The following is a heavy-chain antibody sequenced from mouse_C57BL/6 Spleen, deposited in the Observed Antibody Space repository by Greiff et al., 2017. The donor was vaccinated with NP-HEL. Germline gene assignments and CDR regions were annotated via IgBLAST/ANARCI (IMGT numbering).Heavy chain of an antibody. J-gene: IGHJ2*01. CDR2: INPNYGTT. CDR3: ARNDYYGSRCFDY. CDR1: GYSFTDYN. Sequence: VQLQQSGPELVKPGASVKISCKASGYSFTDYNMNWVKQSNGKSLEWIGVINPNYGTTSYNQKFKGKATLTVDKSSCTAYMQLNSLTSEDSAVYYCARNDYYGSRCFDYWGQGTTLTVSS. D-gene: IGHD1-1*01. V-gene: IGHV1-39*01.